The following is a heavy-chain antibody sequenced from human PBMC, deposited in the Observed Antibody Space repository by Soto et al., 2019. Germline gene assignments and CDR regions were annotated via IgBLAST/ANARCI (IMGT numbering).Heavy chain of an antibody. V-gene: IGHV3-20*04. D-gene: IGHD2-15*01. J-gene: IGHJ5*02. Sequence: PGGSLRLSCAASGFIFADYAMTWVRQAPGKGLEWVSDISWNSDSTGYADSVKGRFTISRDNAKNSLYLQMNSLRAEDTAFYYCARDGGRTRFAPGGQGTLVTVSS. CDR2: ISWNSDST. CDR3: ARDGGRTRFAP. CDR1: GFIFADYA.